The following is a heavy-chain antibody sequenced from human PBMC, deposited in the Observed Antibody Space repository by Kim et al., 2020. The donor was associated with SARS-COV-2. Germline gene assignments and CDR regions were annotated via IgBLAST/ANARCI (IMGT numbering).Heavy chain of an antibody. J-gene: IGHJ3*02. CDR2: ISGSGGST. CDR1: GFTFSSYA. CDR3: AKDAPYYDYVWGVGAFDI. D-gene: IGHD3-16*01. Sequence: GGSLRLSCAASGFTFSSYAMSWVRQAPGKGLEWVSAISGSGGSTYYADSVKGRFTISRDNSKYTLYLQKNSLRAEDTAVYYCAKDAPYYDYVWGVGAFDICGQGTMVTVSS. V-gene: IGHV3-23*01.